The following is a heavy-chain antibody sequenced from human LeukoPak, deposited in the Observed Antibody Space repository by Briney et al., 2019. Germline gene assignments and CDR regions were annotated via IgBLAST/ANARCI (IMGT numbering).Heavy chain of an antibody. D-gene: IGHD5-18*01. J-gene: IGHJ4*02. CDR1: GYTFTGYY. Sequence: ASVKVSCKASGYTFTGYYMHWVRQAPGQGLEWMGWINPNSGGTNYAQKFQGWVTMTRDTSISTAYMELSRLRSDDTAVYYCARDPHVTAMAPSYFDYWGQGTLVTVSS. CDR3: ARDPHVTAMAPSYFDY. CDR2: INPNSGGT. V-gene: IGHV1-2*04.